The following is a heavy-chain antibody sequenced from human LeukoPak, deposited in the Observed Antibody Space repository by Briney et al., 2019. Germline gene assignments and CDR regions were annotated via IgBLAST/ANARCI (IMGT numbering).Heavy chain of an antibody. CDR3: ANHLACGSTSCPPFDD. D-gene: IGHD2-2*01. Sequence: RGSLRLSCAASGFTFSSYSMSWVRQAPGKRLEWVSSISDNSYWIYYAASVEGRFIISRDDAKNSLYLQMSSLRAEDTAVYYCANHLACGSTSCPPFDDWGQGTLVTVSP. J-gene: IGHJ4*02. CDR2: ISDNSYWI. CDR1: GFTFSSYS. V-gene: IGHV3-21*01.